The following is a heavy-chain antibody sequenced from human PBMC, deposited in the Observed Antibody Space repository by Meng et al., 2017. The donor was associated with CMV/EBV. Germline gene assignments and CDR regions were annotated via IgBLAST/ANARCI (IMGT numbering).Heavy chain of an antibody. J-gene: IGHJ6*02. Sequence: GESLKISCAASGFTFSSYAMHWVRQAPGEGLEWVAVISYDGSNKYYADSVKGRFTISRDNSKNTLYLQMNSLRAEDTAVYYCARGLGYCSSTSCPEYYYYGMDVWGQGTTVTVSS. V-gene: IGHV3-30*04. D-gene: IGHD2-2*01. CDR3: ARGLGYCSSTSCPEYYYYGMDV. CDR1: GFTFSSYA. CDR2: ISYDGSNK.